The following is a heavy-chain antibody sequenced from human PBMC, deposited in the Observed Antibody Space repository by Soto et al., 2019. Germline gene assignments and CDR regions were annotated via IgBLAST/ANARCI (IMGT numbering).Heavy chain of an antibody. J-gene: IGHJ6*02. CDR1: GGSFSGYY. D-gene: IGHD6-13*01. CDR3: ARRKAAAGTFLSLYYYGMDV. CDR2: INHSGST. Sequence: SETLSLTCAVYGGSFSGYYWSWIRQPPGKGLGWIGEINHSGSTNYNPSLKSRVTISVDTSKNQFSLKLSSVTAADTAVYYCARRKAAAGTFLSLYYYGMDVWGRGTTVTVSS. V-gene: IGHV4-34*01.